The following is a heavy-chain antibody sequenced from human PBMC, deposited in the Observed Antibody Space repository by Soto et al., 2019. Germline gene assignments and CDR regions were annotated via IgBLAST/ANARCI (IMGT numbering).Heavy chain of an antibody. CDR3: ARVGYNFWSRYNYYGMDV. CDR1: GGTFSSYA. J-gene: IGHJ6*02. CDR2: IIPIVTTP. V-gene: IGHV1-69*06. Sequence: QVRLVQSGAEVKKPGSSVKVSCEASGGTFSSYAVTWVRQAPGQGLEWMGGIIPIVTTPNYAQKFQGRPTISADKSTSTHYKELSSLSSEDTGVYYCARVGYNFWSRYNYYGMDVWGQWTTVIVSS. D-gene: IGHD3-3*01.